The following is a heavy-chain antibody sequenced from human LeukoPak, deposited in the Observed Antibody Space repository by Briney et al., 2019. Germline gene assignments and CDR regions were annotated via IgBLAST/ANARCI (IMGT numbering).Heavy chain of an antibody. D-gene: IGHD3-22*01. CDR2: ISYSGST. V-gene: IGHV4-4*02. J-gene: IGHJ6*02. CDR3: ARGTMIVVDIYYYYGMDV. Sequence: SGTLSLTCAVSGGSISSSNWWAWVRQPPGKGLEWIGYISYSGSTDYNPSLKSRVTISVDTSKNQFSLKLSSVTAADTAVYYCARGTMIVVDIYYYYGMDVWGQGTTVTVSS. CDR1: GGSISSSNW.